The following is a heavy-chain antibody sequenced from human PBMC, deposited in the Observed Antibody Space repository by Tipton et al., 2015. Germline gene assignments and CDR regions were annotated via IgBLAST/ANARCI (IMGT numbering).Heavy chain of an antibody. Sequence: TLSLTCTVSGGSVSSGSYFWTWIRQPPGKGLEWIGYIFHSGSTNYNPSLQSRVTISLDTSKNQFSLRLTSVTAADTAVYYCVRDSSGYYPDYWGQGTLVTVSS. CDR3: VRDSSGYYPDY. V-gene: IGHV4-61*01. CDR2: IFHSGST. CDR1: GGSVSSGSYF. D-gene: IGHD3-22*01. J-gene: IGHJ4*02.